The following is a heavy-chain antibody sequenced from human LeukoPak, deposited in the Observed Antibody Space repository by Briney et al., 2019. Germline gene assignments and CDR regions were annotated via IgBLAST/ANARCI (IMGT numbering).Heavy chain of an antibody. CDR2: INPNSGGT. D-gene: IGHD1-26*01. CDR3: AREPTYSGSYYYYYMDV. J-gene: IGHJ6*03. V-gene: IGHV1-2*06. Sequence: GASVKVSCKGSGYTFTGYYMHGVRQAPGQGLEWMGLINPNSGGTHYAQKFQGRVTMTRDTSISTAYMELSRLRSDDTAVYYCAREPTYSGSYYYYYMDVWGKGTTVTVSS. CDR1: GYTFTGYY.